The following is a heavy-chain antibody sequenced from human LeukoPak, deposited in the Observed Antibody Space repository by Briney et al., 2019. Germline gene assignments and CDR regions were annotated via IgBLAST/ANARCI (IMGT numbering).Heavy chain of an antibody. Sequence: PSETLSLTCTVSGGSISSYYWSWIRKPPGKGQEWIGHIYNSGSTNYNPSLKSRVTISVDTSKNQFSLKLSSVSAADTAVYYCARAGWMVRGVIYGWFDPWGQGTLVTVSS. D-gene: IGHD3-10*01. J-gene: IGHJ5*02. CDR1: GGSISSYY. V-gene: IGHV4-59*01. CDR2: IYNSGST. CDR3: ARAGWMVRGVIYGWFDP.